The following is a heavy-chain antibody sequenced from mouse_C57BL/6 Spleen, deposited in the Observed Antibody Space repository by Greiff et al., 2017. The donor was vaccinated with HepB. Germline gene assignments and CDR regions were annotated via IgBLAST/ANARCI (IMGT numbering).Heavy chain of an antibody. V-gene: IGHV1-81*01. CDR1: GYTFTSYG. Sequence: VQLQQSGAELARPGASVKLSCKASGYTFTSYGISWVKRRTGQGLEWIGEIYPRSGNTYYNEKFKGKATLTADKSSSQAYMELRSLTSEDSAVYFCALYDYDAWFAYWGQGTLVTVSA. J-gene: IGHJ3*01. D-gene: IGHD2-4*01. CDR3: ALYDYDAWFAY. CDR2: IYPRSGNT.